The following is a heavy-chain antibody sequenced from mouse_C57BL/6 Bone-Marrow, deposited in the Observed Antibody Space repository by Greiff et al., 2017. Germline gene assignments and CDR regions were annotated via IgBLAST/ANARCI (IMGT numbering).Heavy chain of an antibody. D-gene: IGHD1-1*01. CDR2: IWRGGST. V-gene: IGHV2-5*01. Sequence: QVQLQQSGPGLVQPSQSLSITCTVSGFSLTSYGVHWVRQSPGKGLEWLGVIWRGGSTDYNAAFMSILSITKDNSRSQVFFKMNSLQADDTAIYYCALPTYYYGSCWNWYFDVWGTGTTVTVSS. J-gene: IGHJ1*03. CDR3: ALPTYYYGSCWNWYFDV. CDR1: GFSLTSYG.